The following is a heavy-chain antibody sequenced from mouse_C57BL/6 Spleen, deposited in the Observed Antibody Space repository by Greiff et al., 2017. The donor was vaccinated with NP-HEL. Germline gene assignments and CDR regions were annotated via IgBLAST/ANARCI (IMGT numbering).Heavy chain of an antibody. J-gene: IGHJ4*01. CDR3: ARIFISTVVATRAMDY. CDR1: GYAFSSSW. CDR2: IYPGDGDT. V-gene: IGHV1-82*01. D-gene: IGHD1-1*01. Sequence: VQLQQSGPELVKPGASVKISCKASGYAFSSSWMNWVKQRPGKGLEWIGRIYPGDGDTNYNGKFKGKATLTADKSSSTAYMQLSSLTSEDSAVYFCARIFISTVVATRAMDYWGQGTSVTVSS.